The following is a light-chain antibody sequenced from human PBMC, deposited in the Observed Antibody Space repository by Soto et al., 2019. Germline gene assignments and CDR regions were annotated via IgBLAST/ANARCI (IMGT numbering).Light chain of an antibody. V-gene: IGLV2-14*02. Sequence: QSALTQPASVSGSPGQSITISCTGTSSDVGSHNFVSWYQQRPGKAPKLMIFEVTKRPSGVSSRFSGSKSGNTASLTVSGLQAEDEADYYCSSYAGSNNYVFGTGTKLTVL. J-gene: IGLJ1*01. CDR2: EVT. CDR3: SSYAGSNNYV. CDR1: SSDVGSHNF.